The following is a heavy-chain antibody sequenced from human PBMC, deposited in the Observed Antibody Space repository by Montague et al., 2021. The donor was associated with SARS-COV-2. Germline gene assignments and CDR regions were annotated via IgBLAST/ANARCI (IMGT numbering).Heavy chain of an antibody. CDR1: DVSLSTSTW. V-gene: IGHV4-4*02. CDR3: ARGGLGNRGFDY. J-gene: IGHJ4*02. D-gene: IGHD3/OR15-3a*01. Sequence: SETLSLTCVVSDVSLSTSTWWSWVRQSPGKGLEWVGEIYLSGFTHYNPSVKSRVSISLGDSRSQFSLRLTSVTAADTAVYFCARGGLGNRGFDYWGQGTLVTVSS. CDR2: IYLSGFT.